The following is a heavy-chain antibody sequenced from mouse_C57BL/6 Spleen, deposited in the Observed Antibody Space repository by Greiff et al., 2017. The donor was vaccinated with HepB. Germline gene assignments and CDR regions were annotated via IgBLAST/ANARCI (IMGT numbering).Heavy chain of an antibody. CDR1: GYTFTSYW. CDR3: ARQGAITSWGVDV. D-gene: IGHD1-1*01. J-gene: IGHJ1*03. CDR2: IDPNSGGT. Sequence: QVQLKQPGAELVKPGASVKLSCKASGYTFTSYWMHWVKQRPGRGLEWIGRIDPNSGGTKYNEKFKSKATLTVDKPSSTAYIQLSSLTSEDSAVYYCARQGAITSWGVDVWGTGTTVTVSS. V-gene: IGHV1-72*01.